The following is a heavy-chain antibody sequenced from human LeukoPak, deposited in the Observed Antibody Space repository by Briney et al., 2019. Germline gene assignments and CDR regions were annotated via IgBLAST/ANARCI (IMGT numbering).Heavy chain of an antibody. V-gene: IGHV1-69*05. CDR2: INPIFHTP. D-gene: IGHD4-11*01. Sequence: SVKVSRKASGGTFSSHAISWVRQAPGQGLEWMGGINPIFHTPTYAKKFQGRLTITKDESMSTASMDLSSLISDDTAVYCARGRTTGEFDYWGQGTLVTVSS. CDR1: GGTFSSHA. J-gene: IGHJ4*02. CDR3: ARGRTTGEFDY.